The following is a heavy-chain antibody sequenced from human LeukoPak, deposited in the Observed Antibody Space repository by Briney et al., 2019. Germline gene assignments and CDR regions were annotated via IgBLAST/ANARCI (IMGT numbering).Heavy chain of an antibody. D-gene: IGHD6-13*01. Sequence: SETLSLTCTVSGGSISSSTYYWGWIRQPPGKGLEWIGNIHYGGSTYYNASLKSRVTISVDTSKNHFSLKLSSVTAADTAVYYCARYIAATGGFDYWGQGTLVTVSS. J-gene: IGHJ4*02. CDR3: ARYIAATGGFDY. CDR2: IHYGGST. V-gene: IGHV4-39*02. CDR1: GGSISSSTYY.